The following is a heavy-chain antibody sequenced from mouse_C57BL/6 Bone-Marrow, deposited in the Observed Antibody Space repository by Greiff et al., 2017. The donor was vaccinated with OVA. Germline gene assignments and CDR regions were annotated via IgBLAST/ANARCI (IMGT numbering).Heavy chain of an antibody. CDR3: ARPGSRRYFDV. D-gene: IGHD1-1*01. Sequence: EVQRVESGGGLVKPGGSLKLSCAASGFTFSDYGMHWVRQAPEKGLEWVAYISSGSSTIYYADTVKGRFTIFRDNAKNTLFLQMTSLRSEDAAMYYCARPGSRRYFDVWGTGTTVTVSS. CDR1: GFTFSDYG. J-gene: IGHJ1*03. CDR2: ISSGSSTI. V-gene: IGHV5-17*01.